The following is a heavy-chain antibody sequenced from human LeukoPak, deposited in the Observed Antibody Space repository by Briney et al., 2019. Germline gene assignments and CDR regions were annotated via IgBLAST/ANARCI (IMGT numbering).Heavy chain of an antibody. CDR3: ARIRGYFDY. V-gene: IGHV4-59*01. Sequence: PSETLSLARTVSGGSISSYYWSWIRQPPGKGLEWIGYIYYSGSTNYNPSLKSRVTISVDTSKNQFSLKLSSVTAADTAVYYCARIRGYFDYWGQGTLVTVSS. D-gene: IGHD3-16*01. CDR2: IYYSGST. J-gene: IGHJ4*02. CDR1: GGSISSYY.